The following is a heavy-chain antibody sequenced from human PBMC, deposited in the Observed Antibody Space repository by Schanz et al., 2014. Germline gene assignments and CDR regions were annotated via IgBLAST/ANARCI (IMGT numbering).Heavy chain of an antibody. J-gene: IGHJ4*02. CDR1: GFIFNDYY. V-gene: IGHV3-11*06. D-gene: IGHD7-27*01. CDR3: AKYGGELGVSFEY. Sequence: VQLVESGGGLVKPGGSLRLSCAASGFIFNDYYMSWIRQAPGKGLEWVSYISHNSHYTNYADSVKGRFTISRDTAENSLYLQMNSLRPEDTAVYYCAKYGGELGVSFEYWGQGTLVTVSS. CDR2: ISHNSHYT.